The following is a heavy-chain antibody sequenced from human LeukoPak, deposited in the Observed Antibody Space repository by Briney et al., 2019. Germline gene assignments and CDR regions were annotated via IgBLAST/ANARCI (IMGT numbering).Heavy chain of an antibody. D-gene: IGHD1-7*01. CDR1: GGTFSSYA. CDR2: IIPIFGTA. J-gene: IGHJ5*02. Sequence: SVKVSCKASGGTFSSYAICWVRQAPGQGLEWMGGIIPIFGTANYAQKFQGRVTITADESTSTAYMELSSLRSEDTAVYYCAIRYRFVTNYFDPWGQGTLVTVYS. V-gene: IGHV1-69*13. CDR3: AIRYRFVTNYFDP.